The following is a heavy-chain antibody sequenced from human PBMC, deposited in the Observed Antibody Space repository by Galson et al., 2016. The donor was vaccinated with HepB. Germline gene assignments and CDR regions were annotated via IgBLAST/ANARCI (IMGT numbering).Heavy chain of an antibody. CDR2: INPNVGST. Sequence: SVKVSCKASGDTFTGYYIHWVRQAPGQGLEWMGFINPNVGSTTFAQKFQDRVTMTRDTSTSTVFTELSSLRSEDTAVYFCARGDLNYYYALDVWGQGTTVTVSS. V-gene: IGHV1-46*01. CDR1: GDTFTGYY. CDR3: ARGDLNYYYALDV. D-gene: IGHD3-3*01. J-gene: IGHJ6*02.